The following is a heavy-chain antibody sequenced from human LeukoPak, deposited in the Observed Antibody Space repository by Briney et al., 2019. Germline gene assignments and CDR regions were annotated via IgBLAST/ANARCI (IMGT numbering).Heavy chain of an antibody. J-gene: IGHJ5*02. CDR3: ARAVGYCSSTSCYDYQAYNWFDP. CDR1: GGSISSSNW. Sequence: PSETLSLTCAVSGGSISSSNWWSWVRQPPGKGLEWIGEIYHSGSTNYNPSLKIRVTISVDKSKNQFSLKLSSVTAAATAVYYCARAVGYCSSTSCYDYQAYNWFDPWGQGTLVTVSS. V-gene: IGHV4-4*02. D-gene: IGHD2-2*01. CDR2: IYHSGST.